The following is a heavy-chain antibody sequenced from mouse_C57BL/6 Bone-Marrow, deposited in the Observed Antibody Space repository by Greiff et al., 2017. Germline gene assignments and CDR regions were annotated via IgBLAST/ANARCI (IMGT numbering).Heavy chain of an antibody. CDR1: GFNIKNTY. J-gene: IGHJ1*03. CDR3: ALTPYWYFDV. Sequence: EVQRVESVAELVRPGASVKLSCTASGFNIKNTYMHWVKQRPEQGLEWIGRIDPANGNTKYAPQFQGTATITADTSSNTAYLQLSSLTSEDTAIYYCALTPYWYFDVWGTGTTVTVSS. D-gene: IGHD1-1*01. CDR2: IDPANGNT. V-gene: IGHV14-3*01.